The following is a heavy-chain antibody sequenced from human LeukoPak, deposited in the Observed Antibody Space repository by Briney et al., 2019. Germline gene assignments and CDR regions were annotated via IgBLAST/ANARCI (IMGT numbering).Heavy chain of an antibody. CDR2: IYYSGST. D-gene: IGHD3-22*01. J-gene: IGHJ4*02. CDR3: ARVETNYYDSSGLDY. V-gene: IGHV4-59*01. Sequence: SETLSLTCTVSGGSISSYYWSWIRQPPGKGLEWIGYIYYSGSTNYNPSLKSRVTISVDTSKNQFSLKLSSVTAADTAVYYCARVETNYYDSSGLDYWGQGTLVTVSS. CDR1: GGSISSYY.